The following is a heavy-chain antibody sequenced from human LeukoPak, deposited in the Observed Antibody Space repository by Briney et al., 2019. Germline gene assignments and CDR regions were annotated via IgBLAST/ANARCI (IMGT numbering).Heavy chain of an antibody. CDR1: GGSISDSFEHY. Sequence: SETLSLTCVVSGGSISDSFEHYRSWVRQPPGKGFEWIAEAHHTGRTIYSPSFARRVTISADTSKNQVSLKLTSVTAADTAVYFCARGSDYTWGGWGQGTLVTVSS. J-gene: IGHJ4*01. V-gene: IGHV4-4*02. CDR3: ARGSDYTWGG. D-gene: IGHD3-10*01. CDR2: AHHTGRT.